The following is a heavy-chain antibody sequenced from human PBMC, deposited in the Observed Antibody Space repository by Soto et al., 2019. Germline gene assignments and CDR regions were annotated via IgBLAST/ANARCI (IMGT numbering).Heavy chain of an antibody. J-gene: IGHJ4*01. Sequence: GGSLRLSCAASGFTFSSYAMHWVRQTPGKGMEWMSFISYDGGIKYYADSVKGRFTISRDNSKNMMFLDMISLRPDDTAIYYCARGAPYGSGNYVSYRWGHGTLVTVSS. CDR2: ISYDGGIK. CDR3: ARGAPYGSGNYVSYR. D-gene: IGHD3-10*01. V-gene: IGHV3-30-3*01. CDR1: GFTFSSYA.